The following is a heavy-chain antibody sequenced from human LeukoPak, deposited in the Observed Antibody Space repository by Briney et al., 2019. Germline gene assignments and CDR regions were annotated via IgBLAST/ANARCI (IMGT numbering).Heavy chain of an antibody. V-gene: IGHV3-9*01. CDR2: ISWNSGSI. CDR3: AKDSGDIVVMVAGPFDY. D-gene: IGHD2-15*01. Sequence: GRSLRLSCAASGFTFDDYAMHWVRQAPGKGLEWVSGISWNSGSIGYADSVKGRFTISRDNSKNTLYLQMNSLRAEDTAVYYCAKDSGDIVVMVAGPFDYWGQGTLVTVSS. CDR1: GFTFDDYA. J-gene: IGHJ4*02.